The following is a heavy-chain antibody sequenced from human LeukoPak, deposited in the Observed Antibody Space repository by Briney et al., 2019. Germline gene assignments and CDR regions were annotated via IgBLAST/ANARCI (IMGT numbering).Heavy chain of an antibody. V-gene: IGHV3-21*01. CDR1: GFTFSRYS. CDR2: ISSSSSYI. Sequence: GGSLRLSCAASGFTFSRYSMNWVRQAPGKGLESVSSISSSSSYIYYADSVKSRFTISRDNAKNSLYLQMNSLRAEDTAVYYCARVSIAAAVTPYYFDYWGQGTLVTVSS. J-gene: IGHJ4*02. D-gene: IGHD6-13*01. CDR3: ARVSIAAAVTPYYFDY.